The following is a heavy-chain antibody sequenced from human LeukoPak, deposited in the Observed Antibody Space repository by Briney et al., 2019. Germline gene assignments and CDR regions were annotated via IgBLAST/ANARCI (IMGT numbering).Heavy chain of an antibody. CDR1: GFTFRSYA. CDR3: AKDMTPTAMGYFDF. CDR2: ISGSGGST. J-gene: IGHJ4*02. Sequence: GGSLRLSCAASGFTFRSYAMSWVRQAPGKGLEWVSAISGSGGSTYYADAVKGRFTISRDNSKNTLYLQINSLRAEDTAVYYCAKDMTPTAMGYFDFWGQGTLVTVSS. D-gene: IGHD5-18*01. V-gene: IGHV3-23*01.